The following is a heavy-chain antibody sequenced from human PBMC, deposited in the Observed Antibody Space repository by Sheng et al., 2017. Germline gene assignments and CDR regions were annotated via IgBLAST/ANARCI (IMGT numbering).Heavy chain of an antibody. CDR1: GGSFSGYY. CDR3: ARGRYGGSYYTTPFDY. V-gene: IGHV4-34*01. CDR2: ISHRGIT. Sequence: EQLQQWGAGLLKPSETLSLTCAVSGGSFSGYYWSWIRQAPGKGLEWIGEISHRGITHYNPSLKTRLSISVDTSKNQFSLNLNSVTAADTALYHCARGRYGGSYYTTPFDYWGQGTLVTVSS. J-gene: IGHJ4*02. D-gene: IGHD1-26*01.